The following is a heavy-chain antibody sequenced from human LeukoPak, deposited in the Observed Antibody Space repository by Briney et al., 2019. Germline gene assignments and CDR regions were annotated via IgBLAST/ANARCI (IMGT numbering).Heavy chain of an antibody. Sequence: KTSETLSLTCTVSGGSISSYYWSWIRQPPGKGLEWIGYIYYSGSTNYNPSLKSRVTISVDTSKNQFSLKLSSVTAADTAVYYCARYGVFVAFDIWGQGTMVTVSS. D-gene: IGHD2-8*01. CDR2: IYYSGST. J-gene: IGHJ3*02. V-gene: IGHV4-59*01. CDR3: ARYGVFVAFDI. CDR1: GGSISSYY.